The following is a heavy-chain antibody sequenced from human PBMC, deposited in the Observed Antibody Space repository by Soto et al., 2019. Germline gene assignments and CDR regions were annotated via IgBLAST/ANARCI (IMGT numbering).Heavy chain of an antibody. V-gene: IGHV3-23*01. J-gene: IGHJ1*01. D-gene: IGHD3-22*01. CDR3: AKDSAERYYYDSSGYYYSAEYFQH. CDR1: GFTFSSYA. Sequence: GVLRLSCAASGFTFSSYAMSWVRQAPGKGLEWVSAISGSGGSTYYADSVKGRFTISRDNSKNTLYLQMNSLRAEDTAVYYCAKDSAERYYYDSSGYYYSAEYFQHWGQGTLVTVSS. CDR2: ISGSGGST.